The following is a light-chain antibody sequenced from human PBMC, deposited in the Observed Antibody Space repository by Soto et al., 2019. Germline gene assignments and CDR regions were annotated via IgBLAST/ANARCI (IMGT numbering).Light chain of an antibody. V-gene: IGLV2-14*01. CDR1: SSDVGGYNY. CDR2: DVS. CDR3: SSYTSSSTVV. J-gene: IGLJ2*01. Sequence: QSVLTQPDSVSGSPGQSITISCTGNSSDVGGYNYVSWYQQHPGKAPKLMIYDVSNRPSGVSNRFSGSKSGNTASLTISGLQAEDEADYYCSSYTSSSTVVFGGGTKLTVL.